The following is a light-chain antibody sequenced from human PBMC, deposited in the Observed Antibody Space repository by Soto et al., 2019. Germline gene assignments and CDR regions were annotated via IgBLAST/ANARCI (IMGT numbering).Light chain of an antibody. CDR2: AAS. Sequence: DIQMTQSPSSLSASVGYRVTITCRASQSISTFLNWYQQKPGKAPNLRSYAASGLQSGVPSRFSGSGSGTDFTLTISSLQPEDFATYYCQQSYRTPITFGQGTRLEI. CDR3: QQSYRTPIT. V-gene: IGKV1-39*01. CDR1: QSISTF. J-gene: IGKJ5*01.